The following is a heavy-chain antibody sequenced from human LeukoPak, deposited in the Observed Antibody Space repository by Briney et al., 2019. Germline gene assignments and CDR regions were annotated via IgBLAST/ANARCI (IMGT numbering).Heavy chain of an antibody. CDR2: MNPNSGNT. J-gene: IGHJ5*02. D-gene: IGHD5-12*01. Sequence: ASVKVSCKASGYTFTSYDINWVRQATGQGLEWMGWMNPNSGNTGYAQKFQGRVTMTRNTSISTAYMELSSLRSEDTAVYYCARGLLVGGYGLNWFDPWGQGTLVTVSS. CDR1: GYTFTSYD. CDR3: ARGLLVGGYGLNWFDP. V-gene: IGHV1-8*01.